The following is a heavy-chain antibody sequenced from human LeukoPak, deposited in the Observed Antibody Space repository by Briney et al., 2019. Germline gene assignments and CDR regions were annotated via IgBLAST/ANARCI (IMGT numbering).Heavy chain of an antibody. CDR3: ARQTGTTSYFDY. Sequence: GGSLRLSCAASGFTVSSNYMSWVRQAPRKGLEWVLVIYSGGSTYYADSLKGRFTISRDNSKNTLYLQMNSLRAEDTAVYYCARQTGTTSYFDYWGEGTLVTVSS. D-gene: IGHD1-1*01. J-gene: IGHJ4*02. CDR1: GFTVSSNY. V-gene: IGHV3-53*01. CDR2: IYSGGST.